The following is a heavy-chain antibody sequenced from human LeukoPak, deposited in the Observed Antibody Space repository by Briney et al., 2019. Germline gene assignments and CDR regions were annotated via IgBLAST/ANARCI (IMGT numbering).Heavy chain of an antibody. J-gene: IGHJ4*02. Sequence: ASVTVSFKFSGYTLTELSMHWVRQAPGKGREWMGGFDPEDGETIYAQKFQGRVTMTEDTSTDTAYMELSSLRSEDTAVYYCATAKKWELPPNFDYWGQGTLVTVSS. CDR3: ATAKKWELPPNFDY. V-gene: IGHV1-24*01. CDR1: GYTLTELS. CDR2: FDPEDGET. D-gene: IGHD1-26*01.